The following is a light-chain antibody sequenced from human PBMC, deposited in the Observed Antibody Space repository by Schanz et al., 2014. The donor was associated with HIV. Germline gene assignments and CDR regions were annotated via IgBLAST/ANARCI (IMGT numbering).Light chain of an antibody. CDR2: AAS. Sequence: IQLTQSPSSLSASVGDRVTITCRASQGISSALAWYQQKPGKAPNLLIYAASNLQSGVPSRFSGSGSGTDFTLTISSLQPEDFATYYCQQSYSAPPYTFGQGTKLEIK. J-gene: IGKJ2*01. CDR1: QGISSA. V-gene: IGKV1-39*01. CDR3: QQSYSAPPYT.